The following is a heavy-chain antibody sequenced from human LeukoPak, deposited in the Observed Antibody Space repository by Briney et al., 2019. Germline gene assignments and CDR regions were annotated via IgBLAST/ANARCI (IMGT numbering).Heavy chain of an antibody. CDR2: IYTSGST. CDR1: GGSISSSSYY. CDR3: ARDLESVGARFHP. J-gene: IGHJ5*02. V-gene: IGHV4-39*07. Sequence: SETLSLTCTVSGGSISSSSYYWGWIPQPPGKGLEWIGRIYTSGSTNYNPSLNSRVTMTVNSYKNQFSLKMSSVTAANTAVYCCARDLESVGARFHPWLQGTVLTVSS. D-gene: IGHD2/OR15-2a*01.